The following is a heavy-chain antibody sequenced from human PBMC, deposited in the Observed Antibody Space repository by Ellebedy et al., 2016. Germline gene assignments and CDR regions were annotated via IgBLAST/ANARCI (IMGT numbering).Heavy chain of an antibody. CDR1: GYTFTGYY. CDR3: ARGGIGYDILTGYYTGVNMLDY. J-gene: IGHJ4*02. Sequence: ASVKVSCXASGYTFTGYYMHWVRQAPGQGLEWMGWISAYNGNTNYAQKLQGRVTMTTDTSTSTAYMELRSLRSDDTAVYYCARGGIGYDILTGYYTGVNMLDYWGQGTLVTVSS. V-gene: IGHV1-18*04. D-gene: IGHD3-9*01. CDR2: ISAYNGNT.